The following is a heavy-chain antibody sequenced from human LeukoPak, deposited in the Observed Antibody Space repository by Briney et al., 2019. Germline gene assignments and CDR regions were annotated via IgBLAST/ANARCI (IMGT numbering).Heavy chain of an antibody. D-gene: IGHD1-26*01. Sequence: SVKVSCKASGDTFSNFAISWVRQAPGQGLEWVGRIIALLDMSNYAQKYQGRVTITADKSTNTVYMELSSLRSEDTAVYYCARDGTGGATAGFDYWGQGTLVTVSS. CDR2: IIALLDMS. CDR3: ARDGTGGATAGFDY. V-gene: IGHV1-69*04. CDR1: GDTFSNFA. J-gene: IGHJ4*02.